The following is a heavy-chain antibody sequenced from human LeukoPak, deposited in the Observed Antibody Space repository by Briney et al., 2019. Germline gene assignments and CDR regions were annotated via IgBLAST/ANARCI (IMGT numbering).Heavy chain of an antibody. J-gene: IGHJ5*02. CDR2: IIPIFGTA. Sequence: GASVKVSCKASGGTFSSYAISWVRQAPGQGLEWMGGIIPIFGTANYAQKFQGRVTITTDESTSTAYMELRSLRSDDAAVCYCARDISSSGYYLGDWFDPWGQGTLVTVSS. CDR3: ARDISSSGYYLGDWFDP. D-gene: IGHD3-22*01. V-gene: IGHV1-69*05. CDR1: GGTFSSYA.